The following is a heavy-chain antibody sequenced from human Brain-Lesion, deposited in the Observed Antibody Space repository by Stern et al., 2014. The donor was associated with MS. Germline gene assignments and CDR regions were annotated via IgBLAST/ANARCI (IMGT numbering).Heavy chain of an antibody. Sequence: QVQLVQSGPGLVKPSGTLSLTCAVSGGSISSSNWWSWVRQSPGKGLEWIGESDHSGSTIYNPSLKSRVTVSVDKSKKRFSLNLRSVPAADTAVYFCARFPASRPHVFDSWGQGTLVTVSS. D-gene: IGHD6-13*01. CDR1: GGSISSSNW. V-gene: IGHV4-4*02. CDR2: SDHSGST. CDR3: ARFPASRPHVFDS. J-gene: IGHJ4*02.